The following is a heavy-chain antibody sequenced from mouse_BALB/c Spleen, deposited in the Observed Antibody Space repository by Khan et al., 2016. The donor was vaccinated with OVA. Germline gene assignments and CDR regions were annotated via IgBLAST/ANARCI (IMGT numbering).Heavy chain of an antibody. CDR3: ASGLKYGNFDY. CDR1: GYTFTDYS. D-gene: IGHD2-10*02. Sequence: QIQLVQSGPELKKPGETVKISCNASGYTFTDYSMHWVKQAPGKGLKWMGWINTETGEPTYADDFKGRFAFSLETSASTAYLQINNLKNEDTATYFCASGLKYGNFDYWGQGTTLTVSS. CDR2: INTETGEP. V-gene: IGHV9-2-1*01. J-gene: IGHJ2*01.